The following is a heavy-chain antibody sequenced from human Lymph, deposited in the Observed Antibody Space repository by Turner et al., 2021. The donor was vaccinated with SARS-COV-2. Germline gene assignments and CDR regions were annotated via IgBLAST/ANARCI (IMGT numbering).Heavy chain of an antibody. CDR1: GGSISGSAYY. V-gene: IGHV4-39*01. CDR3: ARGSPQRWYVPGFDY. Sequence: QLQLQESGPGLVQPSETLSLTCPVSGGSISGSAYYWDWIRQPPGKGLEWLGSIYYTGSTYYNPSLKSRVTISVDTSKNQFSLKLSSVTAADTAVFYCARGSPQRWYVPGFDYWGQGTLVTVSS. CDR2: IYYTGST. D-gene: IGHD6-13*01. J-gene: IGHJ4*02.